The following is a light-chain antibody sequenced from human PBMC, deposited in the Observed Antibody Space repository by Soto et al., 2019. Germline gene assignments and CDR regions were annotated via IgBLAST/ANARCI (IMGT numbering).Light chain of an antibody. CDR1: NSDVGGYKY. CDR2: DVS. CDR3: TSYTSSGTYV. Sequence: QSALTQPASVSGSPGQSITISCTGTNSDVGGYKYVSCYQQHPGKAPKVMIFDVSNRPSGVSNRFSGSKSGNTASLTISGLQAEDEADYYCTSYTSSGTYVFGTGTKLTVL. V-gene: IGLV2-14*01. J-gene: IGLJ1*01.